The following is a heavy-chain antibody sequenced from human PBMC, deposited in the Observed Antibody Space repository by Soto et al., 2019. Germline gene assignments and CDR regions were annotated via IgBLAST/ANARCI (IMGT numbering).Heavy chain of an antibody. CDR2: ISYDGSNK. CDR3: ARPALTGIGWFDP. V-gene: IGHV3-30-3*01. CDR1: GFTFSSYA. D-gene: IGHD1-20*01. Sequence: QVQLVESGGGVVQPGRSLRLSCAASGFTFSSYAMHWVRQAPGKGLEWVAVISYDGSNKYYADSVKGRFTISRDNSKNTLYLQMNSLRAEDTAVYYCARPALTGIGWFDPRGQGTLVTVSS. J-gene: IGHJ5*02.